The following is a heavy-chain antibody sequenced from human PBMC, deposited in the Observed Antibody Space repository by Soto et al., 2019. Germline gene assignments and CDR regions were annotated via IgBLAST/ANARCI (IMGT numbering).Heavy chain of an antibody. Sequence: GSLRLSCAAPVFTFSSYGMHWVRQAPGKGLEWVAVISYDGSNKYYADSVKGRFTISRDNSKNTLYLQMNSLRAEDTAVYYSAKDFSSSPEYYFDYWGQGTLVTVSS. V-gene: IGHV3-30*18. CDR1: VFTFSSYG. J-gene: IGHJ4*02. D-gene: IGHD3-10*01. CDR3: AKDFSSSPEYYFDY. CDR2: ISYDGSNK.